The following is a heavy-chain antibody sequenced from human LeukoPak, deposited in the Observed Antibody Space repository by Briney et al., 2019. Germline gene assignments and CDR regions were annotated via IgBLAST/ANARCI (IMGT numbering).Heavy chain of an antibody. Sequence: GGSLRLSCAASGFTFSNNWMTWVRQGPGKGLEWVASVKKDASEKYYVDSVKGRFTISRDNAKNSLYLQMNSLRVEDTAVYYCARESGLLDYWGQGTLVTVSS. D-gene: IGHD2-15*01. J-gene: IGHJ4*02. CDR2: VKKDASEK. CDR1: GFTFSNNW. V-gene: IGHV3-7*01. CDR3: ARESGLLDY.